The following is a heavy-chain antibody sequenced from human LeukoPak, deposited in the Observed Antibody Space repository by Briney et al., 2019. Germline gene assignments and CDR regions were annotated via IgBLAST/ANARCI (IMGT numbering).Heavy chain of an antibody. D-gene: IGHD6-19*01. J-gene: IGHJ4*02. CDR1: GASISSGSYY. Sequence: PSQTLSLTCTVSGASISSGSYYWSWIRQPAGKGLEWIGRVYTSGSTNYNPSLKSRVNISLDTPKNQFSLKLISVTAADTAVYFCARLQWRSTPFFDYWGQGTLVTVSS. V-gene: IGHV4-61*02. CDR3: ARLQWRSTPFFDY. CDR2: VYTSGST.